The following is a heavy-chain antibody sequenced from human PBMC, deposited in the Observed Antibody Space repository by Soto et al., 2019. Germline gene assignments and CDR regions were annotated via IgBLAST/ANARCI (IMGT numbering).Heavy chain of an antibody. CDR2: INPNTGGT. CDR1: GYTFTGYY. D-gene: IGHD2-21*02. Sequence: ASVKVSCKASGYTFTGYYMHWVRQAPGQGLEWMGWINPNTGGTKYAQKFQGWVTMTRDTSISTAYMEVSRLKSDDTAVYYCARDHVYGGNSELRYGMDVWGQGTTVTVSS. CDR3: ARDHVYGGNSELRYGMDV. V-gene: IGHV1-2*04. J-gene: IGHJ6*02.